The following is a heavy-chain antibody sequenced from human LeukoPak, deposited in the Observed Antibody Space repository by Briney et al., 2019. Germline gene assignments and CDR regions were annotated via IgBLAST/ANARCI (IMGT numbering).Heavy chain of an antibody. CDR2: LYISGST. V-gene: IGHV4-4*07. D-gene: IGHD3-10*01. J-gene: IGHJ4*02. Sequence: SETLSLTCTVSGASISSYYYTWIRQTAGRGLEWIGRLYISGSTDYNPSLKSRVTISVDTSKNQFSLKLSSVTAADTAVYFCARDPSGSLYFDYWGQGVLVTVSS. CDR3: ARDPSGSLYFDY. CDR1: GASISSYY.